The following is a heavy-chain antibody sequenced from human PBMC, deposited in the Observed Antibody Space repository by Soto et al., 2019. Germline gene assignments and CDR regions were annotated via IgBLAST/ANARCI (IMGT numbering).Heavy chain of an antibody. J-gene: IGHJ4*02. CDR1: GFTFSSYA. CDR3: AKVPSIVVVVAAYDY. CDR2: ISGSGGST. D-gene: IGHD2-15*01. Sequence: EVQLLESGGGLVQPGGSLRLSCAASGFTFSSYAMSWVRQAPGKGLEWVSAISGSGGSTYYADSVKGRFTISRDNSKNKLYLQMHSLRAEDTAVYYCAKVPSIVVVVAAYDYWGQGTLVTVSS. V-gene: IGHV3-23*01.